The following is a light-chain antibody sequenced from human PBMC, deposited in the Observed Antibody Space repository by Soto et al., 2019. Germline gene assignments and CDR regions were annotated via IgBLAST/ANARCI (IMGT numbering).Light chain of an antibody. CDR1: SSDVGGYNY. J-gene: IGLJ1*01. CDR3: SSYAGSILYV. V-gene: IGLV2-8*01. Sequence: QSVLTQPPSASGSPGQSFTISCTGTSSDVGGYNYVSWYQQHPGKAPKLMIYEVSKRPSGVPDRFSGSKSGNTASLTVSGLQAEDEADYYCSSYAGSILYVFGTGTKLTVL. CDR2: EVS.